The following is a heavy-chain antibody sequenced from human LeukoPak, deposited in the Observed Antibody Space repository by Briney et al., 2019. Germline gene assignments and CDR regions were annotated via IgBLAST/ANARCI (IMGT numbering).Heavy chain of an antibody. CDR3: ARLGGYSYGTGLDY. D-gene: IGHD5-18*01. CDR2: IYYSGST. Sequence: SETLSLTCTVSGGSISSYYWSWIRQPPGKGLEWIGYIYYSGSTNYNPSLKSRVTISVDTSKNQFSLKLSSVTAADTAVYYCARLGGYSYGTGLDYWGQGTLVTVSS. J-gene: IGHJ4*02. CDR1: GGSISSYY. V-gene: IGHV4-59*08.